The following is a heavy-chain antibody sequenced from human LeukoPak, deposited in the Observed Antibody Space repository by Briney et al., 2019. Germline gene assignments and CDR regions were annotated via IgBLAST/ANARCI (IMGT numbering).Heavy chain of an antibody. CDR3: AREGMTTGEFDP. CDR2: IYYSGST. D-gene: IGHD4-17*01. V-gene: IGHV4-59*01. Sequence: PSETLSLTCTVSGDSISNYYWNWIQQPPGKGLEWIGYIYYSGSTNYNPSLKSRVTISIDTSKNQFSLKLSSVTAADTAVYYCAREGMTTGEFDPWGQGTLVTVSS. J-gene: IGHJ5*02. CDR1: GDSISNYY.